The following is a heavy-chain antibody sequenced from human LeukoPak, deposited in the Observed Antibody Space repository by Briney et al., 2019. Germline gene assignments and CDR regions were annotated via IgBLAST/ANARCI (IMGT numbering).Heavy chain of an antibody. D-gene: IGHD2-2*01. CDR1: GGPVRSTSYY. V-gene: IGHV4-61*01. CDR3: ASLYCTRTSCYFLDP. Sequence: SETLSLTCSVSGGPVRSTSYYWSWIRQSPGKGLEWIGYIYNTGRTNYNASLNSRVTISLDTSKNQFSLKLSSLTAADTAMYYCASLYCTRTSCYFLDPWGQGTLVIVSS. CDR2: IYNTGRT. J-gene: IGHJ5*02.